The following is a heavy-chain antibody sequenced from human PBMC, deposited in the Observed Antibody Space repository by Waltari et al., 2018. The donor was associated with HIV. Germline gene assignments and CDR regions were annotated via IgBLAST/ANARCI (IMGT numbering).Heavy chain of an antibody. Sequence: EVQLLESGGGLIQPGGSLRLSCAASGFTFNNYAMNWVRQAPGTGLPWVSTISGSGGSTYYADSVKGRFTISRDNSKNTLFLQMNSLRAEDTAVYYCAKSTYHDILTGYYSGLDFDYWGQGTLVTVSS. CDR2: ISGSGGST. CDR3: AKSTYHDILTGYYSGLDFDY. V-gene: IGHV3-23*01. D-gene: IGHD3-9*01. CDR1: GFTFNNYA. J-gene: IGHJ4*02.